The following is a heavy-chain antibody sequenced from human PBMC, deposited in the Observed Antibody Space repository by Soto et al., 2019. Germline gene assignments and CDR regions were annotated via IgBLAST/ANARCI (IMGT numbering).Heavy chain of an antibody. CDR2: IISSGSTI. D-gene: IGHD1-26*01. Sequence: VGSLILSCTASGFTFSSYNLNWVRQAPGKWLEWVSYIISSGSTIYYADSVKGRFTISRDNAKNSLYLQMNSLRAEDTAVYYCARETNGFMGAIAPAGYYYYGMDVWGQGTTVTVSS. J-gene: IGHJ6*02. V-gene: IGHV3-48*04. CDR3: ARETNGFMGAIAPAGYYYYGMDV. CDR1: GFTFSSYN.